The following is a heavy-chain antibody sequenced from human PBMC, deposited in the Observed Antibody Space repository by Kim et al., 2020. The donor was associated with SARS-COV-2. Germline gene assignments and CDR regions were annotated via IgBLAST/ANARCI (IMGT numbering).Heavy chain of an antibody. D-gene: IGHD3-22*01. CDR1: GYTLTELS. V-gene: IGHV1-24*01. CDR3: ATDSYDSSGYRRDFDY. J-gene: IGHJ4*02. CDR2: FDPEDGET. Sequence: ASVKVSCKVSGYTLTELSMHWVRQAPGKGLEWMGGFDPEDGETIYAQKFQGRVTMTEDTSTDTAYMELSSLRSEDTAVYYCATDSYDSSGYRRDFDYWGQGTLVTVSS.